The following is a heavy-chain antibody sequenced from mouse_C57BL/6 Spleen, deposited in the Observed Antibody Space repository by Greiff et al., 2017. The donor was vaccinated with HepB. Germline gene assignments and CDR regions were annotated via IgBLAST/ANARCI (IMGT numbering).Heavy chain of an antibody. CDR1: GYSFTDYN. CDR2: INPNYGTT. CDR3: ASTVVAPGAMDY. Sequence: EVKLQESGPELVKPGASVKISCKASGYSFTDYNMNWVKQSNGKSLEWIGVINPNYGTTSYNQKFKGKATLTVDQSSSTAYMQLNSLTSEDSAVYYCASTVVAPGAMDYWGQGTSVTVSS. J-gene: IGHJ4*01. V-gene: IGHV1-39*01. D-gene: IGHD1-1*01.